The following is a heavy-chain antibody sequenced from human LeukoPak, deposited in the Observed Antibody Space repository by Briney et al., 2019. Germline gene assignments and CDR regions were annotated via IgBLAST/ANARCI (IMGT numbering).Heavy chain of an antibody. V-gene: IGHV4-59*11. Sequence: SETLSLTCAVSGDSFSSHYWTWIRQPPGRGLEWIGYISYNGTTNYNPSLKSRVTISIDTSKNQFSLKLSSVTTADTAVYYCARDLVTVTKGFDIWGLGTMVSVSS. CDR1: GDSFSSHY. J-gene: IGHJ3*02. CDR3: ARDLVTVTKGFDI. CDR2: ISYNGTT. D-gene: IGHD4-17*01.